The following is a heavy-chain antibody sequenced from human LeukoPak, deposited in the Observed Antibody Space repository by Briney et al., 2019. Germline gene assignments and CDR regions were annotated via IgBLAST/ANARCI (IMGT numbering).Heavy chain of an antibody. CDR2: IVYTGRT. CDR3: ARDSWWDGSKTFSDWFGP. V-gene: IGHV4-59*01. J-gene: IGHJ5*02. CDR1: GGSIGSYY. Sequence: SETLSLTCTVSGGSIGSYYWSWVRQPREKGLEWIGNIVYTGRTNYNPSLKSRVTISIDTSKNQFSLRLNSVTAADTAVYYCARDSWWDGSKTFSDWFGPWGQGTLVTVSS. D-gene: IGHD3-10*01.